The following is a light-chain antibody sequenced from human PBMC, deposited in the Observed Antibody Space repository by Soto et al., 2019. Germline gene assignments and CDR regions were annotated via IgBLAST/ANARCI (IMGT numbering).Light chain of an antibody. V-gene: IGKV3-15*01. J-gene: IGKJ1*01. CDR3: QQYNNWPRT. Sequence: DIVMTQSPLSLPVTPGEPASISCRSSQSLLHSNGYNYLDWYQQKPGQAPRLLIYGASTRATGIPARFSGSGSATEFTLTISSLQSEDFAVYYCQQYNNWPRTFGQGTKVDIK. CDR1: QSLLHSNGYNY. CDR2: GAS.